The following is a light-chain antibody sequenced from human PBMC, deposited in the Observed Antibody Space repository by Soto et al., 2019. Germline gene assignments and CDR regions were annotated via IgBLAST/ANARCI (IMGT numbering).Light chain of an antibody. CDR2: DAS. V-gene: IGKV3-20*01. Sequence: EIVLTQSPDTLSLSPGERATLSCRASQSVSSNYSAWYQHKPGQAPRLLIYDASRRATGIPDRFSGSGSGTEFTLTISRLEPEDIAVYYCQHYGSSPRTFGQGTKLEIK. J-gene: IGKJ2*02. CDR1: QSVSSNY. CDR3: QHYGSSPRT.